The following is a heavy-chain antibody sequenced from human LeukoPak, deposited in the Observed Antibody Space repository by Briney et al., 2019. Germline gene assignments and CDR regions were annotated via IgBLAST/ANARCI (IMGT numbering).Heavy chain of an antibody. J-gene: IGHJ3*02. Sequence: ASVKVSCKASGYTFTGYYMHWVRQAPGQGLEWMGWINPNSGSTNYAQKFQGRVTMTRDTSISTAYMELSRLRSDDTAVYYCARWDYGDYESAFDIWGQGTMVTVSS. D-gene: IGHD4-17*01. V-gene: IGHV1-2*02. CDR1: GYTFTGYY. CDR2: INPNSGST. CDR3: ARWDYGDYESAFDI.